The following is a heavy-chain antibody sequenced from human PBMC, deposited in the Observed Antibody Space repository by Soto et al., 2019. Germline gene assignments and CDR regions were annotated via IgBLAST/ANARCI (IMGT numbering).Heavy chain of an antibody. J-gene: IGHJ4*02. CDR1: DGNIRNVGYP. V-gene: IGHV4-30-2*01. CDR2: IYHSGST. Sequence: PSEPQPLPYTVFDGNIRNVGYPWSWIRKPPGKGLEWIGYIYHSGSTYYNPSLRSRVTISADTSKNQFSLKLSSVTAADTAVYYCARDRYSSSWYGEFDYWGQGTLVTVSS. D-gene: IGHD6-13*01. CDR3: ARDRYSSSWYGEFDY.